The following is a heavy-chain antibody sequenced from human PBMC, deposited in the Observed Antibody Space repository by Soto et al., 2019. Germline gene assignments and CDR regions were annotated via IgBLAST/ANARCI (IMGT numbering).Heavy chain of an antibody. Sequence: EVQLVESGGGLVQPGGSLRLSCAASGFTFSDHYMDWVRQAPGKGLEWVGRSKNTADSYTTGYAASVKGRFTISRDGSKNSLFLQMNSLKTEATAVYYCTVWGSGNDFGAAWGQGILVTVSS. D-gene: IGHD3-10*01. CDR3: TVWGSGNDFGAA. J-gene: IGHJ4*02. CDR1: GFTFSDHY. V-gene: IGHV3-72*01. CDR2: SKNTADSYTT.